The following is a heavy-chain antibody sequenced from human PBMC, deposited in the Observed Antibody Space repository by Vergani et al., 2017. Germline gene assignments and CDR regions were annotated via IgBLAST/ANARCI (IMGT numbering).Heavy chain of an antibody. Sequence: EVQLLESGGGLVQPGGSLRLSCAASGFTFSSYAMSGVLQAPGKGREWVAAISGSVGSTYYADSVKDRFTISRDNSKNPLYLQMNSLRAEDTAVYYCAGGGWLYYFDYWGQGTLVTVSS. CDR3: AGGGWLYYFDY. CDR2: ISGSVGST. D-gene: IGHD6-19*01. J-gene: IGHJ4*02. CDR1: GFTFSSYA. V-gene: IGHV3-23*01.